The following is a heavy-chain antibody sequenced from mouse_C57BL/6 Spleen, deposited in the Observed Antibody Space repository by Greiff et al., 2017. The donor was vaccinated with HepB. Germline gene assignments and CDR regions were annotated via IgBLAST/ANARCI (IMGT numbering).Heavy chain of an antibody. CDR2: INPGSGGT. Sequence: VQLQQSGAELVRPGTSVKVSCKASGYAFTNYLIEWVKQRPGQGLEWIGVINPGSGGTNYNEKFKGKATLTADKSPSTAYMQLSSLTSEDSAVYFCAKGYYSNYGLDYWGQGTTLTVSS. D-gene: IGHD2-5*01. CDR3: AKGYYSNYGLDY. V-gene: IGHV1-54*01. CDR1: GYAFTNYL. J-gene: IGHJ2*01.